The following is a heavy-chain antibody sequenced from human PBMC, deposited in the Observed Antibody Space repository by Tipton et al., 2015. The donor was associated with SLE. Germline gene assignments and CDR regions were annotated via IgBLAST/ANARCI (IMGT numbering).Heavy chain of an antibody. D-gene: IGHD3-10*01. J-gene: IGHJ1*01. CDR3: AREGGFIMTYEYFQH. Sequence: TLSLTCAVSGYSISSGYFWGWIRQTPGKGLEWIGYIYYSGSTFYNPSLKSRVTISVDTSKNQFSLKLSSVTAADTAVYYCAREGGFIMTYEYFQHWGQGTLVTVSS. CDR1: GYSISSGYF. V-gene: IGHV4-31*11. CDR2: IYYSGST.